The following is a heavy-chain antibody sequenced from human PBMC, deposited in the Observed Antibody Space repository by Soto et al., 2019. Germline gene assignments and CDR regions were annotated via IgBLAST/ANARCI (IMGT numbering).Heavy chain of an antibody. Sequence: EVQLVESGGGLVKPGGSLRLSCAASGFTFSSYSMNWVRQAPGKGLEWVSSISSSSSYIYYADSVKGRFTISRDNAKNSLYLQMNSLRAEDTAVYYCARVWGAAHDAFDIWGQGTMVTVSS. D-gene: IGHD1-26*01. CDR2: ISSSSSYI. J-gene: IGHJ3*02. CDR3: ARVWGAAHDAFDI. CDR1: GFTFSSYS. V-gene: IGHV3-21*01.